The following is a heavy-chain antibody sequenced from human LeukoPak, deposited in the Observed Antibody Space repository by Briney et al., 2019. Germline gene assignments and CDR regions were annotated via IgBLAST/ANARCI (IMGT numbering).Heavy chain of an antibody. CDR3: ARDRTQRRDGYNYGY. J-gene: IGHJ4*02. Sequence: ASVKVSCKPSGYTFTSYGISWVRQAPGQGLEWMGWISAYNGNTNYAQKLQGRVTMTTDTSTSTAYMELRSLRSDDTAVYYCARDRTQRRDGYNYGYWGQGTLVTVSS. V-gene: IGHV1-18*01. D-gene: IGHD5-24*01. CDR1: GYTFTSYG. CDR2: ISAYNGNT.